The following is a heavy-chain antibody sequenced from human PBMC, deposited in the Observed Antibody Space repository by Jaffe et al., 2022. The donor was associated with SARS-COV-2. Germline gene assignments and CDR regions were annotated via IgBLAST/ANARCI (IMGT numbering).Heavy chain of an antibody. D-gene: IGHD4-17*01. V-gene: IGHV3-9*01. CDR2: ISWNSGSI. J-gene: IGHJ3*02. CDR1: GFTFDDYA. Sequence: EVQLVESGGGLVQPGRSLRLSCAASGFTFDDYAMHWVRQAPGKGLEWVSGISWNSGSIGYADSVKGRFTISRDNAKNSLYLQMNSLRAEDTALYYCAKDRSDGDDYGDYGYDAFDIWGQGTMVTVSS. CDR3: AKDRSDGDDYGDYGYDAFDI.